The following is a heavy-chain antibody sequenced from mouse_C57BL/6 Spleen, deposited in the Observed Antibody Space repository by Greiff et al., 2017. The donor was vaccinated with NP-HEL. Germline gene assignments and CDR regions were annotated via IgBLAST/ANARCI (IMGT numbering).Heavy chain of an antibody. CDR3: ARDGDYYGSSGYFDV. V-gene: IGHV5-16*01. J-gene: IGHJ1*03. D-gene: IGHD1-1*01. CDR1: GFTFSDYY. CDR2: INYDGSST. Sequence: EVKVEESEGGLVQPGSSMKLSCTASGFTFSDYYMAWVRQVPEKGLEWVANINYDGSSTYYLDSLKSRFIISRDNAKNILYLQMSSLKSEDTATYYCARDGDYYGSSGYFDVWGTGTTVTVSS.